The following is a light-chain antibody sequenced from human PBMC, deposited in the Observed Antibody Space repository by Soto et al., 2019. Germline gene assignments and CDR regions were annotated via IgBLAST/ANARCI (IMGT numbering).Light chain of an antibody. CDR1: SSNIGSNT. J-gene: IGLJ7*02. Sequence: QSVLTQPPSASATPGQRVTISCSGSSSNIGSNTVNWYQQLPGTAPKLLIFGNNNRPSGVPDRFSGSKSGTSASLAITGLQADDEADYYCQSYDSSLSGSVFGGGTQLTA. CDR2: GNN. V-gene: IGLV1-44*01. CDR3: QSYDSSLSGSV.